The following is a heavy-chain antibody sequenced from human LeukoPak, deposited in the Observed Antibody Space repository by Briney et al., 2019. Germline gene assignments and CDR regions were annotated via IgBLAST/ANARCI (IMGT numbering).Heavy chain of an antibody. V-gene: IGHV1-8*02. J-gene: IGHJ4*02. CDR3: ARGDEWELHFDY. CDR2: MNPNSGNT. Sequence: ASVKVSCKASGYTLTDYYMHWVRQAPGQGLEWMGWMNPNSGNTGYAQKLQGRVTMTRNTSISTAYMELSSLRSEDTAVYYCARGDEWELHFDYWGQGTLVTVSS. D-gene: IGHD1-26*01. CDR1: GYTLTDYY.